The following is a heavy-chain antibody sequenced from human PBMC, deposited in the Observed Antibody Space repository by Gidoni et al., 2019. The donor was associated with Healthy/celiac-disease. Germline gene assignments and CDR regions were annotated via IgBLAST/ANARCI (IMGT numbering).Heavy chain of an antibody. CDR1: GFTFSDHY. V-gene: IGHV3-72*01. J-gene: IGHJ5*02. Sequence: EVQLVESGGGLVQPGGSLRLSCAASGFTFSDHYMDWVRQAPGKGLEWVGRTRNKANSYTTEYAASVKGRFTISRDDSKNSLYLQMNSLKTEDTAVYYCARGLVHVYGDYVGDPWGQGTLVTVSS. CDR3: ARGLVHVYGDYVGDP. CDR2: TRNKANSYTT. D-gene: IGHD4-17*01.